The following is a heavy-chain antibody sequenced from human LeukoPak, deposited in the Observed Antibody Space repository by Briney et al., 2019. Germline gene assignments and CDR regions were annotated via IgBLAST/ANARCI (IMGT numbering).Heavy chain of an antibody. V-gene: IGHV3-23*01. CDR2: ISGSGGST. Sequence: GGSLRLSCAASGFTYSSYAMSWVRQAPGKGLEWVSAISGSGGSTYYAGSVKGRLTISRDNSKNTLYLQMNSLRAEDTAVYYCAKVRAMVRGVPYFDYWGQGTLVTVSS. J-gene: IGHJ4*02. D-gene: IGHD3-10*01. CDR3: AKVRAMVRGVPYFDY. CDR1: GFTYSSYA.